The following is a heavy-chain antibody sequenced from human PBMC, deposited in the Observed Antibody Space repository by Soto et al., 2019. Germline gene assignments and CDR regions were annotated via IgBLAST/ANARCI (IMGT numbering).Heavy chain of an antibody. D-gene: IGHD3-10*01. CDR1: GGTFSSYT. V-gene: IGHV1-69*08. J-gene: IGHJ6*03. Sequence: QVQLVQSGAEVKKPGSSVQVSCKASGGTFSSYTISWVRQAPGQGLEWMGRIIPILGIANYAQKFQGRVTITADKSTSTAYMELSSLRSEDTAVYYCARDPLWFGEFYYYMDVWGKGTTVTVSS. CDR3: ARDPLWFGEFYYYMDV. CDR2: IIPILGIA.